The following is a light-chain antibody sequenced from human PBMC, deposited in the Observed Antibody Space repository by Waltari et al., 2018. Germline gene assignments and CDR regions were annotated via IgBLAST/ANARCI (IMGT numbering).Light chain of an antibody. V-gene: IGLV3-25*03. CDR3: QSTDSDKYII. J-gene: IGLJ2*01. Sequence: SYELTQPPSVSVSPGQTATITCSGDSLPKESAYWYQQKPGQAPVLVIHKDTERPAGIPARFSGSSSGTTVTLTISGVQADDEADYYCQSTDSDKYIIFGGGTKLTVL. CDR2: KDT. CDR1: SLPKES.